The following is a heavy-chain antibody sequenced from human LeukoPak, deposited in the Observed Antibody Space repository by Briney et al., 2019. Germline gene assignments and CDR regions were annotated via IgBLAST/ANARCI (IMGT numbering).Heavy chain of an antibody. CDR1: GGSISRGTYY. J-gene: IGHJ4*02. D-gene: IGHD2-15*01. CDR3: ARALGYCSGGSCYQPDY. V-gene: IGHV4-61*02. CDR2: IYTSGSI. Sequence: SETLSLTCTVSGGSISRGTYYWSWIRQPAGRGLEWIGRIYTSGSINYNPSLGSRVTISIDTSKNQFSLKLTSVTAADTAVYYCARALGYCSGGSCYQPDYWGQGILVTVSS.